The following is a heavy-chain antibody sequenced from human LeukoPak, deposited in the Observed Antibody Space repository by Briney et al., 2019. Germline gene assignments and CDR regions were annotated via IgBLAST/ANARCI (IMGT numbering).Heavy chain of an antibody. Sequence: PGGSLRLSCAASGFTFSDYYLSWIRQAPGKGLEWVAYISSSGSTIYYADSVKGRFTISRDNAKNSLYLQMNSLRAEDTAVYYCARDGRFIAVAGTLDWGQGTLVTVSS. CDR2: ISSSGSTI. CDR3: ARDGRFIAVAGTLD. J-gene: IGHJ4*02. V-gene: IGHV3-11*01. CDR1: GFTFSDYY. D-gene: IGHD6-19*01.